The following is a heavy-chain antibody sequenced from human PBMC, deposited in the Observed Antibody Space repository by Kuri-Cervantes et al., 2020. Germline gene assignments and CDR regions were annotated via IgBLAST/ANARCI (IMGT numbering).Heavy chain of an antibody. CDR3: AKSQQLGPFFYYYYMDV. J-gene: IGHJ6*03. CDR2: ITTSGGTT. V-gene: IGHV3-23*01. CDR1: GFTFSTYA. Sequence: GGSLRLSCAASGFTFSTYAMIWVRQAPGKGLELVSGITTSGGTTYYADSVRGRFTISRDNSKNTLYLQMNSLRAEDTAVYYCAKSQQLGPFFYYYYMDVWGKGTSVTVSS. D-gene: IGHD6-6*01.